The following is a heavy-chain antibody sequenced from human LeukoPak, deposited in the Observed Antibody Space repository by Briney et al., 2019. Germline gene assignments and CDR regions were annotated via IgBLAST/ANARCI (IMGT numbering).Heavy chain of an antibody. J-gene: IGHJ4*02. V-gene: IGHV4-34*01. Sequence: PSETLSLTCAVYGGSFSGYYWSWIRQPPGKGLEWIGEINHSGSTNYNPSLKSRVTISVDASKNQFSLKLSSVTAADTAVYYCARGNGAVAGYYFDYWGQGTLVTVSS. CDR2: INHSGST. CDR1: GGSFSGYY. CDR3: ARGNGAVAGYYFDY. D-gene: IGHD6-19*01.